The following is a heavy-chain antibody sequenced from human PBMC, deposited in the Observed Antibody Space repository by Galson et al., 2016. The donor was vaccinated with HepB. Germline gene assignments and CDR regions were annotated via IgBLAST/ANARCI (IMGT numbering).Heavy chain of an antibody. D-gene: IGHD5/OR15-5a*01. CDR3: ARGRSNYYYYGLDG. Sequence: SETMSLTCAVYGGPFSGYSWSWIRQPPGGGLEWIGEINNSGSTNYSPSLKSRVTIPVDMSKNQFSLKLRSVTAAATAMYYCARGRSNYYYYGLDGWGQGTTVTVSS. V-gene: IGHV4-34*01. CDR1: GGPFSGYS. CDR2: INNSGST. J-gene: IGHJ6*02.